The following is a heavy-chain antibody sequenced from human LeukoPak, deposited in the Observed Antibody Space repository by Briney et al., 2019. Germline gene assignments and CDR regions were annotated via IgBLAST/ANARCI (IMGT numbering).Heavy chain of an antibody. CDR1: GYTFSTYA. CDR2: ISGSGGST. J-gene: IGHJ4*02. V-gene: IGHV3-23*01. D-gene: IGHD3-9*01. Sequence: GGSLRLSCEASGYTFSTYAMNWVRQAPGQGLEWVSAISGSGGSTYYADSVKGRFTISRDNSKNTLYVQMNSLRAEDTAIYYCVKSWFHFETTLFDYWGQGTLVTVSS. CDR3: VKSWFHFETTLFDY.